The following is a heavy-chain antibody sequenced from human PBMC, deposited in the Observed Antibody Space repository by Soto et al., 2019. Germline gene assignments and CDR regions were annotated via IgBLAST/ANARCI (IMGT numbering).Heavy chain of an antibody. CDR3: ARSLLDEYSSSWRSAYYGMDV. J-gene: IGHJ6*02. Sequence: QVQLVQSGAEVKKPGASVKVSCKASGFTFSAYYIYWVRQAPGQGLEWIGWINPNSGGTNNAQKFQGRVTMTSDTSTCSVYMELSALISDDTAVYYCARSLLDEYSSSWRSAYYGMDVWGQGTTVTVSS. CDR2: INPNSGGT. D-gene: IGHD6-13*01. V-gene: IGHV1-2*02. CDR1: GFTFSAYY.